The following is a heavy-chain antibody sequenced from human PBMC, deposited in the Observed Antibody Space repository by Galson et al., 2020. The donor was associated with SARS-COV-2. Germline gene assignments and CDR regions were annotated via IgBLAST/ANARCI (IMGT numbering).Heavy chain of an antibody. Sequence: GESLKISCKASGYTFTSYDINWVRQATGQGLEWMGWMNPNSGNTGYAQKFQGRVTMTRNTSISTAYMELSSLRSEDTAVYYCARGHFLEWSLTSYYFDCWGQGTLVTVSS. V-gene: IGHV1-8*01. D-gene: IGHD3-3*01. CDR2: MNPNSGNT. CDR3: ARGHFLEWSLTSYYFDC. J-gene: IGHJ4*02. CDR1: GYTFTSYD.